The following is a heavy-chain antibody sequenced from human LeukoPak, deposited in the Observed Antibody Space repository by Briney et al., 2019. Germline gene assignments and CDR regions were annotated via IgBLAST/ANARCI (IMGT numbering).Heavy chain of an antibody. Sequence: SETLSLTCTVSGGSISSYYWSWIRQPPGKGLEWIGYIYYSGSTNYNPSLKSRVTISVDTSKNQFSLKLSSVTAADTAVYYCARDVDVGATFGYWGQGTLVTVSS. CDR1: GGSISSYY. CDR2: IYYSGST. J-gene: IGHJ4*02. D-gene: IGHD1-26*01. CDR3: ARDVDVGATFGY. V-gene: IGHV4-59*01.